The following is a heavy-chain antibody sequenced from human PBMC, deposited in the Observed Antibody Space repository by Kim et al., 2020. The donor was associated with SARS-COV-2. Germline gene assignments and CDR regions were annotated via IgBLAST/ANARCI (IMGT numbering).Heavy chain of an antibody. J-gene: IGHJ4*02. D-gene: IGHD1-26*01. Sequence: ASVKVSCKASGYTFSGYYIHWVRQAPGRGLEWMGIINPGGGSTIYAQKFLGRLTMTRDTSTSTAYMELSSLRSEDTAVYYCARGLYSGSYWGQGTLVTVSS. CDR3: ARGLYSGSY. V-gene: IGHV1-46*01. CDR2: INPGGGST. CDR1: GYTFSGYY.